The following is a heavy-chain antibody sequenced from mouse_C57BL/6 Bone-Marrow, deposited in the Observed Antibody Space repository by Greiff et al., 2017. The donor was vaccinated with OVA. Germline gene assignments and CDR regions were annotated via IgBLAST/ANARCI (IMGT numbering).Heavy chain of an antibody. CDR3: ARRCYDPFDY. CDR1: GYTFTSYT. V-gene: IGHV1-4*01. J-gene: IGHJ2*01. D-gene: IGHD2-3*01. CDR2: INPSSGYT. Sequence: QVQLKQSGAELARPGASVKMSCKASGYTFTSYTMHWVKQRPGQGLEWIGYINPSSGYTKYNQKFKDKATLTADKSSSTAYMQLSSLTSEDSAVYYCARRCYDPFDYWGQGTTLTVSS.